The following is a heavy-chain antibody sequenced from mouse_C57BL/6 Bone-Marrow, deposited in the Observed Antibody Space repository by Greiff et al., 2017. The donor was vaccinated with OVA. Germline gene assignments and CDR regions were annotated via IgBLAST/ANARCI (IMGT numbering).Heavy chain of an antibody. CDR2: ISSGGSYT. J-gene: IGHJ4*01. D-gene: IGHD2-1*01. V-gene: IGHV5-6*01. CDR3: ARPLLYYYAMVY. Sequence: EVNLVESGGDLVKPGGSLKLSCAASGFTFSSYGMSWVRQTPDKRLEWVATISSGGSYTYYPDSVKGRFTISRDNAKTTLYLQMSSLKSEDTAMYYCARPLLYYYAMVYWGQGTSVTVSS. CDR1: GFTFSSYG.